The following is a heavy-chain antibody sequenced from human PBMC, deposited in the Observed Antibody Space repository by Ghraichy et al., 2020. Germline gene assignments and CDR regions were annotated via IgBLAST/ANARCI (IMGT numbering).Heavy chain of an antibody. CDR1: GFTFSSST. CDR2: IRENSNDI. V-gene: IGHV3-48*02. J-gene: IGHJ4*02. D-gene: IGHD5-12*01. CDR3: VRDLRWILLD. Sequence: GGSLRLSCAASGFTFSSSTMNWVRQAPGKGLQWISHIRENSNDIRYADSVKGRFTISRDNAKNSLYLQMSSLRDEDTAVYYCVRDLRWILLDWGQGTLVTVPS.